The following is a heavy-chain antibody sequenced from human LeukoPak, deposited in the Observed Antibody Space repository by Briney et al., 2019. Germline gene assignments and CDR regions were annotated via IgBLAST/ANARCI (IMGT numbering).Heavy chain of an antibody. V-gene: IGHV3-23*01. D-gene: IGHD3-22*01. CDR2: ISGSGGST. Sequence: PGGSLRLSCAASGFTFSSYAMSWVRQAPGKGLEWVSVISGSGGSTYYADSVKGRFTISRDNSKNTLYLRMSSLRPEDTAVYYCDRHYYDNSGSHFDLWGRGTLVTVSS. J-gene: IGHJ2*01. CDR3: DRHYYDNSGSHFDL. CDR1: GFTFSSYA.